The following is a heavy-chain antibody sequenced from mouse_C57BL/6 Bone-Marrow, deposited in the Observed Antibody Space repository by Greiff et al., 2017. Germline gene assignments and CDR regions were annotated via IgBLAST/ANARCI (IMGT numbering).Heavy chain of an antibody. V-gene: IGHV1-81*01. CDR3: AREGAYAMDY. J-gene: IGHJ4*01. Sequence: VQLQESGAELARPGASVKLSCKASGYTFTSYGISWVKQRTGQGLEWIGEIYPRSGNTYYNEKFKGKATLTADKSSSTAYMELRSLTSEDSAVYFCAREGAYAMDYWGQGTSVTVSS. CDR1: GYTFTSYG. CDR2: IYPRSGNT.